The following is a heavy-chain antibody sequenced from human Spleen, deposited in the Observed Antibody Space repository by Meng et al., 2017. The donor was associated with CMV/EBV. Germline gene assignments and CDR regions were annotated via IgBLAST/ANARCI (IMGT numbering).Heavy chain of an antibody. CDR1: GFIFNSHN. CDR3: AKSRLGSYYNYYYGMDV. CDR2: IQYDGSEE. D-gene: IGHD4-11*01. Sequence: GGSVRLSCAASGFIFNSHNMHWVRQAPGKGLEWVAFIQYDGSEEKYAESVQGRFSISRATRKNTLYLQMNSLRPEDTAVYYCAKSRLGSYYNYYYGMDVWGQGTTVTVSS. V-gene: IGHV3-30*02. J-gene: IGHJ6*02.